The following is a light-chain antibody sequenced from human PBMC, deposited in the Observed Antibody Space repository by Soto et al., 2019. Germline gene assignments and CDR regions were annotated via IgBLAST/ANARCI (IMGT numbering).Light chain of an antibody. CDR2: GAS. CDR3: QQYGSSPLVT. Sequence: VVLTQSPGTVSLSPGERATLSCRASQSVSSSYLAWYQQKPGQAPSLLIYGASSRTTGIPDRFSGSGSGTDFTITISRLEPEDFAVYYCQQYGSSPLVTFGQGTRLEIK. J-gene: IGKJ5*01. V-gene: IGKV3-20*01. CDR1: QSVSSSY.